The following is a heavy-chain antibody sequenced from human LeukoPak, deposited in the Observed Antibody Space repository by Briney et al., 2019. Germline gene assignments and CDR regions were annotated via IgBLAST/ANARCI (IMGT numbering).Heavy chain of an antibody. Sequence: SETLSLTCTVSGGSISSRSYYWGRLRQPRGKGLEWIVSIYYSGSTYYNPSLKSRVTISVDTSKNQFSLKLSSVTAADTAVYYCARDNDSRDPPHFDYWGQGTLVTVSS. D-gene: IGHD3-16*01. V-gene: IGHV4-39*07. CDR1: GGSISSRSYY. CDR3: ARDNDSRDPPHFDY. CDR2: IYYSGST. J-gene: IGHJ4*02.